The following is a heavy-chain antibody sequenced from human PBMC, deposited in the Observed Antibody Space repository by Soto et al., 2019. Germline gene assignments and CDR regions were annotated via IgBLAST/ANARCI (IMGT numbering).Heavy chain of an antibody. Sequence: ASVKVSCTASGYTFTSYYMHWVRQAPGQGLEWMGIINPSGGSTSYAQKFQGRVTMTRDTSTSTVYMELSSLRSEDTAVYYCARAGSGGHDAREKDYYYYGMDVWGQGTT. CDR1: GYTFTSYY. D-gene: IGHD3-10*01. V-gene: IGHV1-46*01. J-gene: IGHJ6*02. CDR2: INPSGGST. CDR3: ARAGSGGHDAREKDYYYYGMDV.